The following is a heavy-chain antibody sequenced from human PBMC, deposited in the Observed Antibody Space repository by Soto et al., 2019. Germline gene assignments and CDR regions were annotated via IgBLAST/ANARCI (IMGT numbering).Heavy chain of an antibody. CDR3: TTWLTAHFDY. D-gene: IGHD2-21*02. J-gene: IGHJ4*02. CDR1: GFTFSSYT. Sequence: GGSLRLSCAASGFTFSSYTLNWVRRAPGKGLERVATSSDRRTGNTHYSDSVRGRFTLSRDYSRNILFLQMDSLRADDTALYYCTTWLTAHFDYWGRGTQVTVSS. CDR2: SSDRRTGNT. V-gene: IGHV3-23*01.